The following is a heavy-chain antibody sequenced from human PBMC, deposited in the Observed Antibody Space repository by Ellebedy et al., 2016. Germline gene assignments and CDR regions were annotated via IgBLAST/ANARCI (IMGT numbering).Heavy chain of an antibody. CDR1: GFIFSDYW. CDR3: ARLGGNYCGGDCGL. D-gene: IGHD2-21*02. CDR2: IDQSGTT. V-gene: IGHV4-34*01. Sequence: GSLRLXCAASGFIFSDYWMTWIRQPPGKGLEWLGEIDQSGTTSYSPSLKSRVTISVDTSKNQFSLKLSSVTAADTAVYYCARLGGNYCGGDCGLWGQGTLVTVSS. J-gene: IGHJ4*02.